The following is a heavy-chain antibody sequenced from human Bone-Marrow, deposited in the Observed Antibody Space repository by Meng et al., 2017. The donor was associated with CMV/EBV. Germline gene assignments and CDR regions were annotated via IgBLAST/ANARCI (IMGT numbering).Heavy chain of an antibody. CDR2: ISSSSSYI. V-gene: IGHV3-21*01. CDR3: ARDLSIWAAGYGMDV. CDR1: GFTSSSYS. J-gene: IGHJ6*02. D-gene: IGHD6-13*01. Sequence: GSSLRISWAPSGFTSSSYSMNWVRQAPGKGLEWVSSISSSSSYIYYADSVKGRFTISRDNAKNSLYLQMNSLRAEDTAVYYCARDLSIWAAGYGMDVWGQGTTVTVSS.